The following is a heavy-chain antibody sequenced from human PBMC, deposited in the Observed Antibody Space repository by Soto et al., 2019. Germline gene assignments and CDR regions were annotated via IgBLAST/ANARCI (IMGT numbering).Heavy chain of an antibody. CDR3: ARDRPYSSSDNSVGWLDAFDI. J-gene: IGHJ3*02. CDR2: MNPNSGNT. D-gene: IGHD6-6*01. Sequence: ASVKVSCKASGYTFTSYDINWVRQATGQGLEWMGWMNPNSGNTGYAQKFQGRVTMTRDTSMSTAYMELSSLRSEDTAVYYCARDRPYSSSDNSVGWLDAFDIWGQGTMVTVSS. V-gene: IGHV1-8*01. CDR1: GYTFTSYD.